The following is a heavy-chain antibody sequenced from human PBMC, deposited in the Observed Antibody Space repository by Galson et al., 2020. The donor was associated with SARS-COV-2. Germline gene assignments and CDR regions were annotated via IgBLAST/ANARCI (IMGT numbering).Heavy chain of an antibody. Sequence: GGSLRLSCAASGFTFSSYAMSWVRQAPGKWLEWVSALSASGGSTYYADSVKGRFTISRDNSKNTLHLQMNSLRAEDTAVYYCAKDGGLWRYDFWTGYYPYFDYWGQGTLVTAPS. J-gene: IGHJ4*02. CDR1: GFTFSSYA. V-gene: IGHV3-23*01. CDR3: AKDGGLWRYDFWTGYYPYFDY. CDR2: LSASGGST. D-gene: IGHD3-3*01.